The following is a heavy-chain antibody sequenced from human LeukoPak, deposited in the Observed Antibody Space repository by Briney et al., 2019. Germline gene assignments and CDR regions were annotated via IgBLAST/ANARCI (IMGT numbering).Heavy chain of an antibody. V-gene: IGHV3-11*01. J-gene: IGHJ5*02. CDR1: GFTFSEYY. Sequence: GGSLRLSCAASGFTFSEYYMSWIRQAPGKGQECVSYISSSGSTIYYADSVKGRFTISRDNAKNSLYLQMNSLRAEDTAVYYCARDTHSSGWYDLWGQGTLVTVSS. D-gene: IGHD6-19*01. CDR2: ISSSGSTI. CDR3: ARDTHSSGWYDL.